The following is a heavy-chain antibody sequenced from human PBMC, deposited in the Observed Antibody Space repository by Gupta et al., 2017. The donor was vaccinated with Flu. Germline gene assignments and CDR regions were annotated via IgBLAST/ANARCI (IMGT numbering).Heavy chain of an antibody. D-gene: IGHD2-2*02. V-gene: IGHV3-33*03. Sequence: CRTWGVHWDRQAAGKRLERVEVIWSDGIDKTEADSIGGGFNLSRDKSRNSRALQMNSQRVEDTADYECAKERGSYNGFGVWGQGTIVTVSS. J-gene: IGHJ3*01. CDR3: AKERGSYNGFGV. CDR1: CRTWG. CDR2: IWSDGIDK.